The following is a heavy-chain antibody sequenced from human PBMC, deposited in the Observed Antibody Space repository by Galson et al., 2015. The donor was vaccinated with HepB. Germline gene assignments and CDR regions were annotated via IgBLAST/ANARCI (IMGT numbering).Heavy chain of an antibody. CDR2: ISYDGSNK. V-gene: IGHV3-30*03. Sequence: SLRLSCAASGFSFSTYGMHWVRQTPGKGLEWLAVISYDGSNKYYADSVKGRFTISRDNSKNTLYLQMNSLRAEDTAVYYCARDAMGRGSGSYSAFDYWGQGTLVTVSS. D-gene: IGHD1-26*01. J-gene: IGHJ4*02. CDR3: ARDAMGRGSGSYSAFDY. CDR1: GFSFSTYG.